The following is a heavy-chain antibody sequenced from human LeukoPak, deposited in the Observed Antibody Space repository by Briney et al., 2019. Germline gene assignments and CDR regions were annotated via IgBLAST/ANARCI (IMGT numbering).Heavy chain of an antibody. V-gene: IGHV3-21*04. J-gene: IGHJ4*02. CDR2: ISSSSSYI. CDR1: GFTFSSYS. Sequence: GGSLRLSCAASGFTFSSYSMNWVRQAPGKGLEWVSSISSSSSYIYYADSVKGRFTISRDNSKNTLYLQMNSLRAEDTAVYYCAKGDTTWELPHDCWGQGTLVTVSS. CDR3: AKGDTTWELPHDC. D-gene: IGHD1-26*01.